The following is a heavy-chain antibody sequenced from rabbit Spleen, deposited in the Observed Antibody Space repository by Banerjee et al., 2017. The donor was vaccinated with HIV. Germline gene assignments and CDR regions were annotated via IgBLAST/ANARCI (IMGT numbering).Heavy chain of an antibody. D-gene: IGHD3-3*01. CDR2: INAVTGKA. V-gene: IGHV1S45*01. CDR3: ARDLVVAIGWNFNL. CDR1: GFSFSNKAV. J-gene: IGHJ4*01. Sequence: QEQLVESGGGLVKPEGSLKLSCTASGFSFSNKAVMCWVRQAPGKGLEWIACINAVTGKAVYASWAKGRFTFSKTSSTKVTLQMTSLTAADTATYFCARDLVVAIGWNFNLWGPGTSSPS.